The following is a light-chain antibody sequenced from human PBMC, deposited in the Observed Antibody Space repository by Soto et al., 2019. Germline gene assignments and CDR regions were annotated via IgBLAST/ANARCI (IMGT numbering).Light chain of an antibody. CDR1: SRHSDYA. CDR3: QAWDSDIAVV. V-gene: IGLV4-69*01. Sequence: QAVVTQSPSASASLGASVKLTCTLSSRHSDYAIVWHQQQPEKGPRYLMKVNSDGSHNKGDGIPDRFSGSSSGAERYLIISSLPSEDEADYFCQAWDSDIAVVFGGGTKLTVL. CDR2: VNSDGSH. J-gene: IGLJ2*01.